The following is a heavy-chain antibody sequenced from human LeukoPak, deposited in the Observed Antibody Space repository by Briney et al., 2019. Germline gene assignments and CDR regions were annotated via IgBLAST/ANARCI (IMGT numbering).Heavy chain of an antibody. CDR2: IYYSGNT. Sequence: SETLSLTCTVSGGSISSSSYYWGWIRQPPGKGLEWIGSIYYSGNTYYNPSLKSRVTISVDTSKNQFSLKLSSVTAADTAVYYCARHPTSGYEPNFNYWGQGTLVTVSS. CDR3: ARHPTSGYEPNFNY. D-gene: IGHD5-12*01. V-gene: IGHV4-39*01. CDR1: GGSISSSSYY. J-gene: IGHJ4*02.